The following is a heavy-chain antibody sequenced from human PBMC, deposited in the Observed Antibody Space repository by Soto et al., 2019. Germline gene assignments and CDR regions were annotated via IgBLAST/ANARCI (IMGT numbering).Heavy chain of an antibody. D-gene: IGHD1-26*01. J-gene: IGHJ5*02. Sequence: EVQLVESGGALVQPGGSLRLSCTASGITVSTNYMRWVRQAPGKGLKWVSVIYSDGTTYYEESVKGRLTISRDNSKNTVYLQMNNLRAEDTAMYFCVRDQQYSTRATWSGGWFDPWGQGTLVTVSS. CDR1: GITVSTNY. V-gene: IGHV3-66*01. CDR3: VRDQQYSTRATWSGGWFDP. CDR2: IYSDGTT.